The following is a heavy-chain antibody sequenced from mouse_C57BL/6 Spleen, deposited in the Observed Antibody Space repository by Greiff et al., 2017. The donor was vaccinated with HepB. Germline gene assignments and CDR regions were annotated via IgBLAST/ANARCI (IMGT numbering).Heavy chain of an antibody. Sequence: VQLQHSGAELVKPGASVKISCKASGYAFSSYWMNWVKQRPGKGLEWIGQIYPGDGDTNYNGKFKGKATLTADKSSSTAYMQLSSLTSEDSAVYFCARGGHDYYGSGYYFDYWGHGTTLTVSS. CDR2: IYPGDGDT. V-gene: IGHV1-80*01. D-gene: IGHD1-1*01. CDR1: GYAFSSYW. CDR3: ARGGHDYYGSGYYFDY. J-gene: IGHJ2*01.